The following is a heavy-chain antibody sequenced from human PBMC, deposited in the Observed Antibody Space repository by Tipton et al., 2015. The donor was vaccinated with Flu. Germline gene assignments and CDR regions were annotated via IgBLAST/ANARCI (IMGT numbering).Heavy chain of an antibody. J-gene: IGHJ4*02. Sequence: TLSLTCTVSGYSISSGYYWGWIRQPPGKGLEWIGSIYHSGSTYYNPSLKSRVTISVDTSKDQFSLKLSSVTAADTAVYYCARGSNAAATRTRTLGYWGQGTLVTVSS. CDR1: GYSISSGYY. D-gene: IGHD2-15*01. CDR2: IYHSGST. CDR3: ARGSNAAATRTRTLGY. V-gene: IGHV4-38-2*02.